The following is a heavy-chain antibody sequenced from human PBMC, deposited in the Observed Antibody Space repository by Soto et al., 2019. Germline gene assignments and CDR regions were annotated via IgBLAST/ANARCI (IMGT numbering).Heavy chain of an antibody. CDR2: TYYRSKWYN. V-gene: IGHV6-1*01. CDR1: GDSVSSNSAA. CDR3: AKSIAAAGNAYYYGMDV. J-gene: IGHJ6*02. Sequence: SQTLSLTCALSGDSVSSNSAAWNWIRQSPSRGLEWLGRTYYRSKWYNDYAVSVKSRITINPDTSKNQFSLQLNSVTPEDTAVYYCAKSIAAAGNAYYYGMDVWGQGTTVTVSS. D-gene: IGHD6-13*01.